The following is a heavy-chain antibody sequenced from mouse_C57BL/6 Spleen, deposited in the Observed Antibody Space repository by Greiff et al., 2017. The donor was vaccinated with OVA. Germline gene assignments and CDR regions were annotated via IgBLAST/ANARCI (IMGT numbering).Heavy chain of an antibody. CDR1: GYTFTSYW. Sequence: VQLQQSGAELVKPGASVKLSCKASGYTFTSYWMQWVNQRPGQGLEWIGEIDPSDGYTKYNHKFKGKATLTVDKSYSPAYMQLRSLTSEDSAVYYCARLLCQFAYWGQGTLVTVSA. CDR3: ARLLCQFAY. D-gene: IGHD1-1*02. CDR2: IDPSDGYT. J-gene: IGHJ3*01. V-gene: IGHV1-50*01.